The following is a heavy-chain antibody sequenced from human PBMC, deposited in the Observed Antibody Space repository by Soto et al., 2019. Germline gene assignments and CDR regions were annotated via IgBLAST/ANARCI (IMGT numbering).Heavy chain of an antibody. J-gene: IGHJ4*02. D-gene: IGHD2-2*01. CDR3: AREDSIIIPAVSDF. CDR1: GFAFNNYG. CDR2: ISKSDYT. Sequence: GGSLRLSCTVSGFAFNNYGINWVRQAPGKGLERVSSISKSDYTYYSDSVKGRFTISRDNAKNSVSLQMNTLRVEDTAVYYCAREDSIIIPAVSDFWGQGTLVTVSS. V-gene: IGHV3-21*01.